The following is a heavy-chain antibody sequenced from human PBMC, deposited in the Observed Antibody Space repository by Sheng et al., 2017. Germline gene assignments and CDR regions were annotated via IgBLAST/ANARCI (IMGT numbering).Heavy chain of an antibody. V-gene: IGHV3-9*03. CDR1: GFTFDDYA. D-gene: IGHD6-19*01. Sequence: EVQLVESGGGLVQPGRSLRLSYAASGFTFDDYAMHWVRQAPGKGLEWVSGISWNSGSIGYADSVKGRFTISRDNAKNSLYLQMNSLRAEDMALYYCAKQTLSGWGLDYWGQGTLVTVSS. CDR2: ISWNSGSI. CDR3: AKQTLSGWGLDY. J-gene: IGHJ4*02.